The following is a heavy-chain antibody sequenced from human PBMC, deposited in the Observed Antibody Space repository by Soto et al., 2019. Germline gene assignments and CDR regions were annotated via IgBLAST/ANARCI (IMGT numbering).Heavy chain of an antibody. J-gene: IGHJ6*03. CDR3: AKSGVYDYYYYMDV. D-gene: IGHD1-26*01. CDR1: GFTFSSYA. V-gene: IGHV3-23*01. CDR2: ISGSGGST. Sequence: GGSLRLSCAASGFTFSSYAMSWVRQAPGKGLEWVSAISGSGGSTYYADSVKGRFTISRDNSKNTLYLQMNSLRAEDTAVYYCAKSGVYDYYYYMDVWGKGTTVTVSS.